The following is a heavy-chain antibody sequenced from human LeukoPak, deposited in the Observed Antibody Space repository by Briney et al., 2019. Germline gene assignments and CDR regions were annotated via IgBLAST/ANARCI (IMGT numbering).Heavy chain of an antibody. CDR1: GFTFSSYG. V-gene: IGHV3-33*01. CDR2: IWYDGSKK. Sequence: GGSLRLSCAASGFTFSSYGMHWVRQALGKGLEWVAVIWYDGSKKYYVDSVKGRFTISRDNSKNTLYLQMNSLRAEDTAVYYCARRDGDNDRGFDYWGQGTLVTVAS. J-gene: IGHJ4*02. CDR3: ARRDGDNDRGFDY. D-gene: IGHD4-23*01.